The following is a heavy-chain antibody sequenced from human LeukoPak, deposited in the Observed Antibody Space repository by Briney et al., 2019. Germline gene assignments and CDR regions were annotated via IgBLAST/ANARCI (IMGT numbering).Heavy chain of an antibody. D-gene: IGHD3-22*01. V-gene: IGHV3-23*01. CDR2: TSGSGGST. CDR1: GFTFSSYA. J-gene: IGHJ3*02. CDR3: AKDTYYYDSSGYENAFDI. Sequence: GGSLRLSCAASGFTFSSYAMSWVRQAPGKGLEWVSATSGSGGSTYYADSVKGRFTISRDNSKNTLYLQMNSLRAEDTAVYYCAKDTYYYDSSGYENAFDIWGQGTMVTVSS.